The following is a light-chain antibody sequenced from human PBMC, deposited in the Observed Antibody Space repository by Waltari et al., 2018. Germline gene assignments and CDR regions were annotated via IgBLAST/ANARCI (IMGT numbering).Light chain of an antibody. CDR3: TSYASSGTYV. Sequence: QSALTQPASVSGSPEQSITIPCTGSSSDVGGFIYVSWYQQHPGQAPKVLIYDVSKWPSGVSNRFSGSKSGNTASLTISGLQAEDEADYYCTSYASSGTYVFGTGTKVTVL. CDR2: DVS. V-gene: IGLV2-14*01. J-gene: IGLJ1*01. CDR1: SSDVGGFIY.